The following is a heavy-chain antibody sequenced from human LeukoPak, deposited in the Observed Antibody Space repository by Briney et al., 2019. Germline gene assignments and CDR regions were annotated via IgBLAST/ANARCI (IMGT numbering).Heavy chain of an antibody. D-gene: IGHD2-15*01. J-gene: IGHJ4*02. CDR3: VVGGSPGY. V-gene: IGHV3-74*01. CDR2: ISTDGYTT. Sequence: GGSLRLSCAASGLAFSAYKMHWVRQAPRKGLEWVSRISTDGYTTDYADFVQGRFTASRDNTKNTWSLEMNSLRAEDTAVYYCVVGGSPGYWGQGTLVTVSS. CDR1: GLAFSAYK.